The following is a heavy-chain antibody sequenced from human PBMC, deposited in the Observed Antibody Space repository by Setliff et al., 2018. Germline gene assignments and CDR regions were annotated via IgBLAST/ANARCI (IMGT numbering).Heavy chain of an antibody. V-gene: IGHV1-69*13. CDR1: GGTFSSYA. CDR3: ARSDYGDYFAWDSYGMDV. CDR2: IIPIFGTA. Sequence: SVKVSCKASGGTFSSYAISWVRQAPGQGLEWMGGIIPIFGTANYAQKFQGRVTITADESTSTAYMELSSLRSEDTAVYYCARSDYGDYFAWDSYGMDVWGQGTTVTVSS. J-gene: IGHJ6*02. D-gene: IGHD4-17*01.